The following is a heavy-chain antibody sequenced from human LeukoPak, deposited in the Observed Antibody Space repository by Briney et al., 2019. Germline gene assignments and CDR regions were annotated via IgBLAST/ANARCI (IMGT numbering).Heavy chain of an antibody. J-gene: IGHJ4*02. CDR1: GFTFSSYS. D-gene: IGHD1-20*01. CDR2: ISSSSSYI. CDR3: ARDRVTGTTAVSDY. Sequence: GGSLRLSCAASGFTFSSYSMNWVRQAPGKGLEWVSSISSSSSYIYYADSVKGRFTISRDNAKNSLHLQMNSLRAEDTAVYYCARDRVTGTTAVSDYWGQGTLVTVSS. V-gene: IGHV3-21*01.